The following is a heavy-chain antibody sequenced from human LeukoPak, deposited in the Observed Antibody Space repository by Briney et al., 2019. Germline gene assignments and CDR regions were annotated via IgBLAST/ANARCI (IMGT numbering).Heavy chain of an antibody. Sequence: PSETLSLTCTVSGGSISSSSYYWGWIRQPPGKGLEWIGSIYYSGSTYYNPSLKSRVTISVDTSKNQFSLKLSSVTAADTAVYYCARDRGWVVTEGGDFDYWGQGTLVTVSS. CDR2: IYYSGST. V-gene: IGHV4-39*07. J-gene: IGHJ4*02. CDR1: GGSISSSSYY. D-gene: IGHD4-23*01. CDR3: ARDRGWVVTEGGDFDY.